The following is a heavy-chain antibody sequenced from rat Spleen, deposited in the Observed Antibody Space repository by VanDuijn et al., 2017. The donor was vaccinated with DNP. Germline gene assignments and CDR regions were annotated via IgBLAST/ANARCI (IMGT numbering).Heavy chain of an antibody. D-gene: IGHD1-3*01. V-gene: IGHV2-77*01. J-gene: IGHJ2*01. CDR2: IWGDGNT. CDR3: AELWMFDY. CDR1: GLSLTSYG. Sequence: QVQLKESGPVLVQTTQTLSVTCTVSGLSLTSYGVNWVRQAPGKGLEWMGIIWGDGNTNYNSALKSRLSISRDTSKGQVFLTMNSLQTDDTAVYYCAELWMFDYWGQGVTVTVSS.